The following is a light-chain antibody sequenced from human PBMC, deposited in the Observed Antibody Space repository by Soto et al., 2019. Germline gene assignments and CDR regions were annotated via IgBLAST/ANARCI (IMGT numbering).Light chain of an antibody. CDR2: EVS. CDR3: NSYTTSSPSYV. V-gene: IGLV2-14*01. CDR1: SSDVGAYNF. J-gene: IGLJ1*01. Sequence: QSALTQPASVSGSPGQSITISCSGTSSDVGAYNFVSWYQQHPGKAPKLMIYEVSNRPSGVSNRFSGSKSGNTASLTISGLQAEDEADYYCNSYTTSSPSYVFGTGTKVTVL.